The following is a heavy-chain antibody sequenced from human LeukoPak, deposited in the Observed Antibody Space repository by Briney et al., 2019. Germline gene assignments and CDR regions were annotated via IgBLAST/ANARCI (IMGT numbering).Heavy chain of an antibody. V-gene: IGHV1-18*01. J-gene: IGHJ5*02. CDR2: ISAYNGNT. D-gene: IGHD3-9*01. CDR1: GYTFTSYG. Sequence: GASVKVSCKASGYTFTSYGISWVRQAPGQGLEWMGWISAYNGNTNYAQKLQGRVTMTTDTSTSTAYMELRSLRSDDTAVYYCARVRNYDILTGYETNNWFDPWGQGTLVTVSS. CDR3: ARVRNYDILTGYETNNWFDP.